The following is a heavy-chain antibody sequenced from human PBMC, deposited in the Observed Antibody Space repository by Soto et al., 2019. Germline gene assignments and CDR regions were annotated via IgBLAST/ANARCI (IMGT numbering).Heavy chain of an antibody. Sequence: QVQLVQSGAEVKRPGASVKVSCKASGYTFTRSGISWVRQAPGQGPEWMGWISSYNGYTNYAQTFQGRVTMTTDTSTSTAYMEPRSLRSDATAVYYCAREGVAPYCYYSMDVWGQGTPVTASS. J-gene: IGHJ6*02. CDR2: ISSYNGYT. CDR1: GYTFTRSG. V-gene: IGHV1-18*01. D-gene: IGHD5-12*01. CDR3: AREGVAPYCYYSMDV.